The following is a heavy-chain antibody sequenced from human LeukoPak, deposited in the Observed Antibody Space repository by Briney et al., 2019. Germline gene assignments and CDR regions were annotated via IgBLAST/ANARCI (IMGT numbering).Heavy chain of an antibody. Sequence: PGRSLRLSCTASGFTFSDSTINWVRQAPGKGLEWVAFIRNKAYGGTPEYVASVKGRFTISRDDSTSIAYLQMSSLKIEDTAVYYCTANRGSGWHSDYWGQGTLVTVSS. J-gene: IGHJ4*02. D-gene: IGHD6-19*01. CDR1: GFTFSDST. CDR3: TANRGSGWHSDY. V-gene: IGHV3-49*04. CDR2: IRNKAYGGTP.